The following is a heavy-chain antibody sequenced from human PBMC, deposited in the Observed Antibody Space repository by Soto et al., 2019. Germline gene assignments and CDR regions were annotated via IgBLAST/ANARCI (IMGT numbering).Heavy chain of an antibody. V-gene: IGHV4-34*01. CDR2: INHSGST. CDR3: ARGPRGGSGSYYTRPYYYYGMDV. Sequence: SETLSLTCAVYGGSFSGYYWSWIRQPPGKGLEWIGEINHSGSTNYNPSLKSRVTISVDTSKNQFSLKLSSVTTADTAVYYCARGPRGGSGSYYTRPYYYYGMDVWGQGTTVTVSS. J-gene: IGHJ6*02. D-gene: IGHD3-10*01. CDR1: GGSFSGYY.